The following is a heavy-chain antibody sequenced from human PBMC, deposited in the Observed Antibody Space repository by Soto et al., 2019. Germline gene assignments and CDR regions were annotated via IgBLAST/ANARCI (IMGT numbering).Heavy chain of an antibody. Sequence: ASVKVSCKASGYTFTSYGISWVRQAPGQGLEWMGWISAYNGNTNYAQKLQGRVTMTTDTSTSTAYMELRSLRSDDTAVYYCASDLFRYRSGPDAFDICGQGNMV. V-gene: IGHV1-18*01. CDR3: ASDLFRYRSGPDAFDI. CDR2: ISAYNGNT. D-gene: IGHD6-19*01. CDR1: GYTFTSYG. J-gene: IGHJ3*02.